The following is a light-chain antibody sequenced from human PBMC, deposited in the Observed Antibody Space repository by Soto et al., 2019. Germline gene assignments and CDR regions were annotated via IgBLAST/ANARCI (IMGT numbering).Light chain of an antibody. Sequence: SVLTQPASVSGSPGQSITISFTGTSSDVGAYNHVSWYQQHPRKAPKVIIYDVTNRPSGVSNNFSGSKSGNTASLTISGLQAEDEADYYCSSYTSSSTYVFGTGTKVTVL. CDR1: SSDVGAYNH. CDR2: DVT. J-gene: IGLJ1*01. V-gene: IGLV2-14*03. CDR3: SSYTSSSTYV.